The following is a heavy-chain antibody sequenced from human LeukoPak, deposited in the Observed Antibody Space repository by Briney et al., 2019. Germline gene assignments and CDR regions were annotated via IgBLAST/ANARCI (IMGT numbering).Heavy chain of an antibody. V-gene: IGHV1-69*06. CDR2: IIPIFGTA. CDR3: ARDHRGYSGSQSGYEGDY. Sequence: ASVKVSCKASGGTFSSYAISWVRQAPGQGLEWMGGIIPIFGTANYAQKFQGRVTITADKSTSTAYMELSSLRSEDTAVYYCARDHRGYSGSQSGYEGDYWGQGTLVTVSS. D-gene: IGHD1-26*01. J-gene: IGHJ4*02. CDR1: GGTFSSYA.